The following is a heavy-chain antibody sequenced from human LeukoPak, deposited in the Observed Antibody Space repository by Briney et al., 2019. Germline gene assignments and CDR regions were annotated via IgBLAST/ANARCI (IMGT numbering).Heavy chain of an antibody. CDR1: GFTFSSYA. V-gene: IGHV3-7*03. J-gene: IGHJ4*02. D-gene: IGHD3-3*01. Sequence: GGSLRLSCAASGFTFSSYAMSWVRQAPGKGLEWVANIKQDGSEKNYVDSVRGRFTISRDNAKDSLYLQMTSLRAEDTAVYYCAKAPSSFYDFWSGYPFDYWGQGTLVTVSS. CDR2: IKQDGSEK. CDR3: AKAPSSFYDFWSGYPFDY.